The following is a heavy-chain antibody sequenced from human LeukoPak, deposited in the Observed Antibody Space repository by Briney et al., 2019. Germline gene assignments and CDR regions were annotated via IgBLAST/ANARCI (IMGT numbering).Heavy chain of an antibody. Sequence: PGGSLRLSCAASGFTFSTYWMSWVRQAPGKGQEWVGNIKQDGSEKYYVDSVKGRFTISRDNAKNSLYLQMNSLRAEDTAMYYCARDSAGNDYWGQGTLVTVSS. CDR1: GFTFSTYW. V-gene: IGHV3-7*01. J-gene: IGHJ4*02. D-gene: IGHD6-13*01. CDR2: IKQDGSEK. CDR3: ARDSAGNDY.